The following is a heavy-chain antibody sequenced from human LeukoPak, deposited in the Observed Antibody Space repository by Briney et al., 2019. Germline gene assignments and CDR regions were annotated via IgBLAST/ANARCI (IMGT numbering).Heavy chain of an antibody. CDR2: IYHSGST. Sequence: SETLSLTCAVSGYGISSDYYWSWIRQPPGKGLEWMASIYHSGSTYYNPSLKNRVTISVDTSKSQLSLELISVTAADTAVYYCARIITMIRGERSGYFASWGQGTLVTVSS. CDR1: GYGISSDYY. J-gene: IGHJ4*02. CDR3: ARIITMIRGERSGYFAS. D-gene: IGHD3-10*01. V-gene: IGHV4-38-2*01.